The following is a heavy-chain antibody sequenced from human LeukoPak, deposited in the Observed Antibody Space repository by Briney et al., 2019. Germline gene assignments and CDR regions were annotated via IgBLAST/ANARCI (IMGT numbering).Heavy chain of an antibody. CDR1: GFTFSSYS. CDR2: ISSSSSYI. D-gene: IGHD3/OR15-3a*01. V-gene: IGHV3-21*01. J-gene: IGHJ4*02. Sequence: GGSLRLSCAASGFTFSSYSMTWVRQAPGKGLEWVSSISSSSSYIYYADSVKGRFTISRDNAKNSLYLQMNSLRAEDTAVYYCARGGQRNFDYWGQGTLVTVSS. CDR3: ARGGQRNFDY.